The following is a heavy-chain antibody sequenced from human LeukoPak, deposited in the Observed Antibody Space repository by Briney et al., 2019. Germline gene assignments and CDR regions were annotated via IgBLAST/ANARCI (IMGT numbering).Heavy chain of an antibody. D-gene: IGHD3-10*01. CDR1: GGSINNYH. J-gene: IGHJ4*02. CDR2: IYYSGST. Sequence: PSETLSLTCTVSGGSINNYHWSWIRQPPGKGLEWIGYIYYSGSTNYNPSLKSRVTISVDTSKNQFSLKLSSVTAADTAVYYCARFTGSYKLDYWGQGTLVTVSS. CDR3: ARFTGSYKLDY. V-gene: IGHV4-59*01.